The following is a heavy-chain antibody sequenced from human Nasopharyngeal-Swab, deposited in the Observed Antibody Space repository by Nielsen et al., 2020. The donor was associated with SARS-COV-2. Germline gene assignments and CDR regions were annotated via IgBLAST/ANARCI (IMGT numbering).Heavy chain of an antibody. Sequence: SLKISCATSGFTFDDHGMHWVRQVPGKGLEWVAGVAWNGGGIEYADSVKGRFTISRDSSRSTLYLQMNSLRVEDTAVYYCAKWASSNWSDYWGQGTLVTVSS. CDR3: AKWASSNWSDY. CDR1: GFTFDDHG. D-gene: IGHD6-13*01. V-gene: IGHV3-9*01. J-gene: IGHJ4*02. CDR2: VAWNGGGI.